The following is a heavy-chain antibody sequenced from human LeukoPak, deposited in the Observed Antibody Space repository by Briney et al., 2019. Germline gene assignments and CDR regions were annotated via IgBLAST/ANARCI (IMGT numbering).Heavy chain of an antibody. CDR2: VYFSGST. J-gene: IGHJ4*02. V-gene: IGHV4-39*02. CDR1: GGSISSNSYY. CDR3: ARDKSL. Sequence: SETLSLTCTVSGGSISSNSYYWGWIRQPPGKGLEWIGTVYFSGSTYYNPSLKSRVTISVDTSRNQFSSKLSSVTAADTAVYYCARDKSLWGQGTLVTVSS.